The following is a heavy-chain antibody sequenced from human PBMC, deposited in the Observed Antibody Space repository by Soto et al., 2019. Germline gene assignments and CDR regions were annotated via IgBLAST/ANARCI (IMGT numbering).Heavy chain of an antibody. J-gene: IGHJ6*03. CDR2: IIPILGIA. CDR3: ARVRGGPGYYYYMDV. Sequence: SVKVSCKASGGTFSSYTISWVRQAPGQGLEWMGRIIPILGIANYAQKFQGRVTITADKSTSTAYMELSSLRSEDTAVYYCARVRGGPGYYYYMDVWGKGTTVTVSS. CDR1: GGTFSSYT. V-gene: IGHV1-69*02.